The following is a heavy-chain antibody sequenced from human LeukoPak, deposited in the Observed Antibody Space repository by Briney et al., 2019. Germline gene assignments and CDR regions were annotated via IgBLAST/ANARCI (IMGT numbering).Heavy chain of an antibody. CDR2: ISWNSGSI. D-gene: IGHD3-3*01. CDR3: ATYYDFWSGYMYYFDY. V-gene: IGHV3-9*01. J-gene: IGHJ4*02. CDR1: GFTFDDYA. Sequence: PGRSLRLSCAASGFTFDDYAMHWVRQAPGKGLEWVSGISWNSGSIGYADSVKGRFTVSRDNSKNTLYLQMNSLRAEDTAVYYCATYYDFWSGYMYYFDYWGQGTLVTVSS.